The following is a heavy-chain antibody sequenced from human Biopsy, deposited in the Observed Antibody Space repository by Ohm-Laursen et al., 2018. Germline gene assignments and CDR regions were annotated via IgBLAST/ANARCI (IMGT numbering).Heavy chain of an antibody. Sequence: TLSLTCTVSGGSISSYYWNWIRQPPGKGLEWVGYIYYSGSTNYNPSLKSRVTISLDTSKNQLSLKLSSVTAADTAVYYCARESDSSGYYYRDYWGQGTLVTVSS. V-gene: IGHV4-59*12. J-gene: IGHJ4*02. CDR1: GGSISSYY. CDR3: ARESDSSGYYYRDY. CDR2: IYYSGST. D-gene: IGHD3-22*01.